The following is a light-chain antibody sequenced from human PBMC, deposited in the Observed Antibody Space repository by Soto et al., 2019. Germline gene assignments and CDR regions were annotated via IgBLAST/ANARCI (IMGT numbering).Light chain of an antibody. CDR2: DVS. J-gene: IGLJ2*01. V-gene: IGLV2-14*01. CDR1: SSDVGDYNY. CDR3: SSYTSSSTLV. Sequence: QSALTQPASVSGSPGQSSTISCTGTSSDVGDYNYVSWYQQHPGKAPKLMIYDVSNRPSGVSNRVSGSKSGNTASLAVSGLQAEDEADYYCSSYTSSSTLVFGGGTQLTVL.